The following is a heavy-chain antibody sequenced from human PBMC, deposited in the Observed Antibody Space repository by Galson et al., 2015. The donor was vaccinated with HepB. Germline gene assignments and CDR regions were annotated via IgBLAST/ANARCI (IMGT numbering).Heavy chain of an antibody. V-gene: IGHV3-33*08. J-gene: IGHJ3*02. CDR1: GFTFSSYG. CDR2: IWYDGSNK. CDR3: ARVRFRSPDAFDI. D-gene: IGHD3-10*01. Sequence: SLRLSCAASGFTFSSYGMHWVRQAPGKGLEWVAVIWYDGSNKYYADSVKGRFTISRDNSKNTLYLQMNSLRAEDTAVYYCARVRFRSPDAFDIWGQGTMVTVSS.